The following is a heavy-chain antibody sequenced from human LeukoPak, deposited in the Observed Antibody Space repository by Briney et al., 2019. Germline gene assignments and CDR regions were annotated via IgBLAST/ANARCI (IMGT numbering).Heavy chain of an antibody. D-gene: IGHD3-16*02. V-gene: IGHV4-59*08. J-gene: IGHJ4*02. CDR2: IYYSGST. CDR1: GGSISVYY. Sequence: SETLSLTCTVSGGSISVYYWSWIRQPPGKGLEWIGYIYYSGSTNYNPSLKSRVTISVDTSKNQFPLKLSSVTAADTAVYYCASDNTFGGAIAYFDYWGQGTLVTVSS. CDR3: ASDNTFGGAIAYFDY.